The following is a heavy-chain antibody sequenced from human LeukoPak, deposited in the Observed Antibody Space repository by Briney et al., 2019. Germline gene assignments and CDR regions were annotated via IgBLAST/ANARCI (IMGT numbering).Heavy chain of an antibody. J-gene: IGHJ4*02. CDR1: GFTFSSYW. CDR2: IKQDGSEK. Sequence: WGSLRLSCAASGFTFSSYWMSWVRQAPGKGLEWVANIKQDGSEKYYVDSVKGRFTISRDNAKNSLYLQMNSLRAEDTAVYYCARDHSSGYYEYWGQGTLVTVSS. D-gene: IGHD3-22*01. CDR3: ARDHSSGYYEY. V-gene: IGHV3-7*01.